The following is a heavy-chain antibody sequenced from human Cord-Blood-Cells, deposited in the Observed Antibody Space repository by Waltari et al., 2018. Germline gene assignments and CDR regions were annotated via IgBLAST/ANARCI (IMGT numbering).Heavy chain of an antibody. CDR2: INPNRGGT. CDR3: ARGLRGYSGYDY. Sequence: QVQLVQSGAEVKKHGASVKVSGTAPGYTFTGYCIHWVGQAPGQGLEWMGLINPNRGGTNYAQKFQGRVTMTRDTSISTAYMELSRLRSDDTAVYYCARGLRGYSGYDYWGQGTLVTVSS. D-gene: IGHD5-12*01. CDR1: GYTFTGYC. J-gene: IGHJ4*02. V-gene: IGHV1-2*02.